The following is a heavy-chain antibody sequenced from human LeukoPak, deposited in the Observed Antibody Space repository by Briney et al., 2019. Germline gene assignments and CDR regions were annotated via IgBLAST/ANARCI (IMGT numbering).Heavy chain of an antibody. Sequence: GGSLRLSCAASGFTFSSYAMHWVRQAPGKGLEWVAVISYDGSNKYYADSVKGRFTISRDNSKNTLYLQMNSLRAEDTAVYYCARDFKRLYYYDSSGYSFDYWGQGTLVTVSS. J-gene: IGHJ4*02. CDR3: ARDFKRLYYYDSSGYSFDY. D-gene: IGHD3-22*01. V-gene: IGHV3-30*04. CDR1: GFTFSSYA. CDR2: ISYDGSNK.